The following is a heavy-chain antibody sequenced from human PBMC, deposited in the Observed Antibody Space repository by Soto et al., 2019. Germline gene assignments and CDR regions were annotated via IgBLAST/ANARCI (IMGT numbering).Heavy chain of an antibody. CDR2: INAGNGNT. Sequence: ASVKVSCKASGYTFTSYAMHWVRQAPGQRLELMGWINAGNGNTKYSQKFQGRVTMTTDTSTSTAYMELRSLRSDDTAVYYCARAWGYSYGFDPWGQGTLVTVS. V-gene: IGHV1-3*01. CDR3: ARAWGYSYGFDP. D-gene: IGHD5-18*01. CDR1: GYTFTSYA. J-gene: IGHJ5*02.